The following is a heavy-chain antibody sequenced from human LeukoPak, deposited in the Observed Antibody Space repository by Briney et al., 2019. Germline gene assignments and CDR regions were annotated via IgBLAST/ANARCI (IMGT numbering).Heavy chain of an antibody. CDR2: INHSGST. D-gene: IGHD7-27*01. Sequence: SETQSLTCAVYGGSFSGYYWSWIRQPPGKGLEWIGEINHSGSTNYNPSLKSRVTISVDTSKNQFSLKLSTVTAADTAVYYCARRPTGDPKFDYWGQGTLVTVSS. CDR1: GGSFSGYY. CDR3: ARRPTGDPKFDY. V-gene: IGHV4-34*01. J-gene: IGHJ4*02.